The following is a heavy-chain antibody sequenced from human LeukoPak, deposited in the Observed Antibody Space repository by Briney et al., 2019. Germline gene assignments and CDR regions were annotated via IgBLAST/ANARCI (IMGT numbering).Heavy chain of an antibody. J-gene: IGHJ6*02. CDR2: ISGSGGST. Sequence: GGSLGLSCAASGFTFSSYAMSWVRQAPGKGLEWVSAISGSGGSTYYADSVKGRFTISRDNSKNTLYLQMNSLRAEDTAVYYCAKALGFWSGYYYGMDVWGQGTTVTVSS. CDR1: GFTFSSYA. D-gene: IGHD3-3*01. CDR3: AKALGFWSGYYYGMDV. V-gene: IGHV3-23*01.